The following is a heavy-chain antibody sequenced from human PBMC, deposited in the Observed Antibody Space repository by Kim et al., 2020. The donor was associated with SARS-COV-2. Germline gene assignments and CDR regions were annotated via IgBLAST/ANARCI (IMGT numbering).Heavy chain of an antibody. Sequence: TPSLQSRVTVSLHTSQTQFSLKLSSVTAADTAVYYCARRGDSSGWYLFDSWGQGILVTVSS. J-gene: IGHJ4*02. CDR3: ARRGDSSGWYLFDS. V-gene: IGHV4-4*08. D-gene: IGHD6-19*01.